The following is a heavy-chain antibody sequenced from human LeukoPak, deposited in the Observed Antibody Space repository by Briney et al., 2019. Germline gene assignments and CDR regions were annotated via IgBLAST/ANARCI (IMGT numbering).Heavy chain of an antibody. CDR1: GFTFSSYS. J-gene: IGHJ3*02. CDR2: ISSSSSTI. CDR3: SGDYYDSSGRVAFDI. Sequence: GGSLRLSCAASGFTFSSYSMNWVRQAPGKGLEWVSYISSSSSTIYYADSVKGRFTISRDNAKNSLYLQMNSLRAEDTAVYYCSGDYYDSSGRVAFDIWGQGTMVTVS. V-gene: IGHV3-48*01. D-gene: IGHD3-22*01.